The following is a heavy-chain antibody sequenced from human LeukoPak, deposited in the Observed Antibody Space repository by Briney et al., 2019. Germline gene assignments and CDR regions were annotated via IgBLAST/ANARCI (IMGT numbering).Heavy chain of an antibody. CDR2: INPNSGGT. CDR1: GYTFTGYY. V-gene: IGHV1-2*02. Sequence: ASVKVSCKASGYTFTGYYMHWVRQAPGQGLEWMGWINPNSGGTNYAQKFQGRVTMTRDTSISTAYMELSRLRSDDTAVYYCARVSTPSPFRAEYFQHWGQGTLVTVSS. D-gene: IGHD2-15*01. CDR3: ARVSTPSPFRAEYFQH. J-gene: IGHJ1*01.